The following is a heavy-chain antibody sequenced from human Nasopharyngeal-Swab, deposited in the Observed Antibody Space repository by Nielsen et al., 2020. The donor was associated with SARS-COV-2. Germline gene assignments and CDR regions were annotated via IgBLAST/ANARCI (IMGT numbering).Heavy chain of an antibody. CDR3: ARYRQYRGYYYYGMDV. D-gene: IGHD6-13*01. J-gene: IGHJ6*02. CDR2: INHSGST. CDR1: GGSFIGYF. Sequence: SETLSLTFAVYGGSFIGYFWSWIRQPPGKGLEWIGEINHSGSTNYNPSLKSRVTISVDTSKNQFSLKLSSVTAADTAAYYCARYRQYRGYYYYGMDVWGQGTTVTVSS. V-gene: IGHV4-34*01.